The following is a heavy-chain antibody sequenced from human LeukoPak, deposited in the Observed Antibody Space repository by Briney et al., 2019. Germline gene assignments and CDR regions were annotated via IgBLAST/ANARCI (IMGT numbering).Heavy chain of an antibody. Sequence: HWASVKVSCKASGYTFTSYGISWVRQAPGQGLEWMGWISAYNGNTNYAQKLQGRVTMTTDTSTSTAYMELRSLRSDDTAVYYCASCRDGYKLRWGVLDAFDIWGQGTMVTVSS. CDR1: GYTFTSYG. J-gene: IGHJ3*02. CDR3: ASCRDGYKLRWGVLDAFDI. V-gene: IGHV1-18*01. CDR2: ISAYNGNT. D-gene: IGHD5-24*01.